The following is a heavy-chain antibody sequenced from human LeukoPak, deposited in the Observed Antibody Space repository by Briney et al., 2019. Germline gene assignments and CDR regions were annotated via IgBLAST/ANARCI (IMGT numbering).Heavy chain of an antibody. CDR1: GFTISADY. D-gene: IGHD3-22*01. CDR3: ARDYYDGSGYYYLDY. Sequence: GGSLRLSCSASGFTISADYMGWIRQAPGKGLEWVSYISSSGSNIYYADSGKGLFTISRDNAKNSLYMQMNSLRAEDTAVYYCARDYYDGSGYYYLDYWGQGTLVTVSS. J-gene: IGHJ4*02. CDR2: ISSSGSNI. V-gene: IGHV3-11*01.